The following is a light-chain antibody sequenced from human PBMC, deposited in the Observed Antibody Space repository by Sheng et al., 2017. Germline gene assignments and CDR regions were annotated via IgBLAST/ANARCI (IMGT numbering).Light chain of an antibody. V-gene: IGKV3-20*01. CDR3: QQYATSPPT. J-gene: IGKJ1*01. CDR1: QSVRNNY. CDR2: RAS. Sequence: IVLTQSPGTLSLSPGESATLSCRASQSVRNNYLAWYQQKSGQAPRLLIYRASTRATGIPDRFSGSGSGTEFTLTISGLEPDDCAVYFCQQYATSPPTFAQGTKVEIK.